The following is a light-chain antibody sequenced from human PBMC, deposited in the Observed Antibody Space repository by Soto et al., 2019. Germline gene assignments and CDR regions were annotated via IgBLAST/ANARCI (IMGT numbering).Light chain of an antibody. V-gene: IGKV3-15*01. Sequence: EIVMTQSPATLSVSPGERATLSCRASQSVSYNLAWYQQKPGQGPRLLIYGAFTRATGIPARFRGSGSGTESTLTISSLQSEDFAVYYCQQYKKWPPLTFGGGTKVEIK. CDR2: GAF. CDR3: QQYKKWPPLT. CDR1: QSVSYN. J-gene: IGKJ4*01.